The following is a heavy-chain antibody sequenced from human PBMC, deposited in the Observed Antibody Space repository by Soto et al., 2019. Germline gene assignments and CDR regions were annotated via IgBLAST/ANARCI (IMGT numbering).Heavy chain of an antibody. CDR1: AFTFCSYA. CDR2: VSGSGDST. CDR3: AKGRASDCPGCTQDY. Sequence: GSLRLSCAASAFTFCSYAMSWVPPAPGKGLEWVSAVSGSGDSTYYADSVKGRFTISRDNSKNTLYLQMNSLRAEDTAVYYCAKGRASDCPGCTQDYWGQGTLVTVSS. V-gene: IGHV3-23*01. D-gene: IGHD2-21*02. J-gene: IGHJ4*02.